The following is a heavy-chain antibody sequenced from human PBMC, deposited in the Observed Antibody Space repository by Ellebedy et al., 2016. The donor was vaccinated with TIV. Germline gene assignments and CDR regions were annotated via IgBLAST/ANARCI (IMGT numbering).Heavy chain of an antibody. D-gene: IGHD3-16*01. CDR2: ISTSYGGT. J-gene: IGHJ4*02. CDR1: GYTFNSHF. Sequence: ASVKVSCKASGYTFNSHFVHWVRQAPGQGLEWMGAISTSYGGTTYAQNVQVRVTMTRDTSTSTVYMELSSLISEDTAVYYCAAEVAHTHYLDQWGQGTLVTVSS. CDR3: AAEVAHTHYLDQ. V-gene: IGHV1-46*02.